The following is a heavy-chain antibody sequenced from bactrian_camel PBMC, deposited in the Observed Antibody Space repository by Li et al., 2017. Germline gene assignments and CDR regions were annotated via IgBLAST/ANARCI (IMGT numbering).Heavy chain of an antibody. D-gene: IGHD7*01. V-gene: IGHV3S53*01. CDR2: IDSDGDD. CDR3: AVDWWQPLEMPGKKGPFVT. CDR1: GYLYATYK. J-gene: IGHJ6*01. Sequence: HVQLVESGGGSVEAGGSLRLSCAASGYLYATYKMGWFRQTPGKRSEGIASIDSDGDDSYADSVKGRFTISKGNDKSSLYLQMDDLKPEDTAMYYCAVDWWQPLEMPGKKGPFVTGARGPRSPSP.